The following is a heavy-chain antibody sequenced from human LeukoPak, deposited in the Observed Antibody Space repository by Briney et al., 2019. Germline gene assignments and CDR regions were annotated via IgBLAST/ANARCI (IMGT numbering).Heavy chain of an antibody. CDR3: AEDRHGDYTSDY. D-gene: IGHD4-17*01. CDR2: TPYHGVSR. CDR1: GFIFGSYG. Sequence: PGGSLRLSCAASGFIFGSYGMHWFRQAPGKGLEWVAFTPYHGVSRYYTESVKGRFTISRDNSKSTLYPQMNSLRIEDTAVYYCAEDRHGDYTSDYWGQGTLVIVSS. V-gene: IGHV3-30*02. J-gene: IGHJ4*02.